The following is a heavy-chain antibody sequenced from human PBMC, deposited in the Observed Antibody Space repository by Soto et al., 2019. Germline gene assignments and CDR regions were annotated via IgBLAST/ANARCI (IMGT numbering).Heavy chain of an antibody. CDR2: ISGSGGST. V-gene: IGHV3-23*01. CDR1: GFTFSSYA. CDR3: ARGGVAATTTTISDFDY. J-gene: IGHJ4*02. Sequence: GGSLRLSCAASGFTFSSYAMSWVRQAPGKGLEWVSAISGSGGSTYYADSVKGRFTISRDNAKNSLYLQMNSLRAEDTAVYYCARGGVAATTTTISDFDYWGQGTLVTVSS. D-gene: IGHD2-15*01.